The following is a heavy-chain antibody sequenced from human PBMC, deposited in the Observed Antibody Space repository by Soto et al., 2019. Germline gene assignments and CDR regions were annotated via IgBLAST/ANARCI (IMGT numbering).Heavy chain of an antibody. D-gene: IGHD6-13*01. Sequence: VQLQESGPGLVKPSGTLSLTCAVSGGSVSGSNWWSWVRPPPGKGLEWIGEIDHSGSTNYNPSLKSRVTISVDKSKNQFSLEVSVVPGGDTAVYYCARTALGGSSWPFDYWGQGTLVTVSA. CDR3: ARTALGGSSWPFDY. CDR2: IDHSGST. J-gene: IGHJ4*02. CDR1: GGSVSGSNW. V-gene: IGHV4-4*02.